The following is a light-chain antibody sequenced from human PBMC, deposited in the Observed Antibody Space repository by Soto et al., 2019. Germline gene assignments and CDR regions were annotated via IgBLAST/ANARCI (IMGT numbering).Light chain of an antibody. CDR2: GAS. CDR3: HHYGITPPWT. V-gene: IGKV3D-15*02. J-gene: IGKJ1*01. Sequence: EIVIKQSPAPLSVSAREGATLSCRASRSISSYLAWYQHQPAQAPRLLIHGASTTANGIPPSFSGSGGGTDLTLTISRLEPEDFAVYYCHHYGITPPWTCGQGTKGDI. CDR1: RSISSY.